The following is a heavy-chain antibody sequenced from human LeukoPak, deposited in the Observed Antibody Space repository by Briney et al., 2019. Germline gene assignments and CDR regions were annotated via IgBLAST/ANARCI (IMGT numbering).Heavy chain of an antibody. CDR1: GFTFSSYA. CDR3: AKDPEASYHDSSGFPLGY. Sequence: GALRLSCAASGFTFSSYAMHWVRQAPGKGLEWVSAISGSGGSKYYADSVKGRFTISRDNSKNTLYLKMNSLRAEDTAVYYCAKDPEASYHDSSGFPLGYWGQGTLVTVSS. CDR2: ISGSGGSK. J-gene: IGHJ4*02. D-gene: IGHD3-22*01. V-gene: IGHV3-23*01.